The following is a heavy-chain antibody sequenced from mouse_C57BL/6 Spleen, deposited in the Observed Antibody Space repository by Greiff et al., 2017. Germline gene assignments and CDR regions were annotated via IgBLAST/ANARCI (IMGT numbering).Heavy chain of an antibody. CDR3: ARDYGGYFDC. J-gene: IGHJ2*01. V-gene: IGHV1-55*01. CDR1: GYTFTSYW. CDR2: IYPGSGST. Sequence: QVQLQQSGAELVKPGASVKMSCKASGYTFTSYWITWVKQRPGQGLEWIGDIYPGSGSTNYNEKFKSKATLTVDTSSSTAYMQLSSLTSEDSAVFYCARDYGGYFDCWGQGTTLTVSS. D-gene: IGHD1-1*01.